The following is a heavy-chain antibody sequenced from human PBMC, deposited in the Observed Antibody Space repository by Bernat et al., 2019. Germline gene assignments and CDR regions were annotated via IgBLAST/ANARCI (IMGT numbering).Heavy chain of an antibody. CDR3: TTDFWSVYYGAYDAFDI. CDR1: GVTFSNAW. D-gene: IGHD3-3*01. Sequence: EVQLVESGGGLVKPGGSLRLSCAASGVTFSNAWMSWVRQAPGKGLEWVGRIKSKTDGGTTDYAAPVKGRFIISRDDSKNTLYLQMNSLKTEDTAVYYCTTDFWSVYYGAYDAFDIWGQGTMVTVSS. CDR2: IKSKTDGGTT. V-gene: IGHV3-15*01. J-gene: IGHJ3*02.